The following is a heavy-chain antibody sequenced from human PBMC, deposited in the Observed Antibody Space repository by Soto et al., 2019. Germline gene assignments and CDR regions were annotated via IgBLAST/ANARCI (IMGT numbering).Heavy chain of an antibody. J-gene: IGHJ4*02. Sequence: GGSLRLSCAASGFTASSSYMSWVRQAPGKGLEWVSLIYSGGATYYVDSVKGRFTISRDNSKNTVYLQMNSLRAEDTAVYYCARSRPEYGDYATTWGQGTLVTVSS. D-gene: IGHD4-17*01. V-gene: IGHV3-53*01. CDR1: GFTASSSY. CDR2: IYSGGAT. CDR3: ARSRPEYGDYATT.